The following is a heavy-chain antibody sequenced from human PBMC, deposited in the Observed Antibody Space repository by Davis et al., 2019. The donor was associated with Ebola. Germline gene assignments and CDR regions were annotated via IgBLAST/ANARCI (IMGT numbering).Heavy chain of an antibody. Sequence: GGSLRLSCAASGFTLSSYWMSWVRQAPGKGLQWVANINQDGSEKNYVDSVKGRFTISRDSARNSLYLQMNSLRAEDTAVYYCARESSSSWYPYRYFDYWGQGTLVTVSS. CDR2: INQDGSEK. V-gene: IGHV3-7*03. J-gene: IGHJ4*02. CDR1: GFTLSSYW. CDR3: ARESSSSWYPYRYFDY. D-gene: IGHD6-13*01.